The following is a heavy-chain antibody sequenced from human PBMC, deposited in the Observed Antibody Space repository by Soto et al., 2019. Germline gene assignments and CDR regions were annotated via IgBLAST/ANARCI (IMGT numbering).Heavy chain of an antibody. V-gene: IGHV1-46*01. J-gene: IGHJ5*02. D-gene: IGHD6-13*01. CDR2: INTSGGST. CDR3: ARSAAGRSWFDP. CDR1: GYTFTSYY. Sequence: QVQLVQSGAEVKKPGASVKVSCKASGYTFTSYYMHWVRQAPGQGLEWMGIINTSGGSTSYAQKFQGRVTMTRDTSTITVYMELSSLRSEDTAVYYCARSAAGRSWFDPWGQGTLVTVSS.